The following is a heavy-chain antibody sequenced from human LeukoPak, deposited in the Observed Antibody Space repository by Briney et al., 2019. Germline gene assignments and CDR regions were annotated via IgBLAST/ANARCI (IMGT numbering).Heavy chain of an antibody. CDR3: AVDEKFEYSGSYYYYGVDV. J-gene: IGHJ6*02. D-gene: IGHD1-26*01. Sequence: SVKVSCKASGGTFSSYAISWVRQAPGQGLEWMGGIIPIFGTANYAQKFQGRVTITADESTSTAYMELSSLRSEDTAMYFCAVDEKFEYSGSYYYYGVDVWGQGTTVTVSS. CDR2: IIPIFGTA. CDR1: GGTFSSYA. V-gene: IGHV1-69*13.